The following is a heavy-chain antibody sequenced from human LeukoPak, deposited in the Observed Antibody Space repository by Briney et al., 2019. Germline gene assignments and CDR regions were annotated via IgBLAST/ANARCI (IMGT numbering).Heavy chain of an antibody. J-gene: IGHJ6*02. CDR2: ISWDGGST. CDR3: AGGSGSYHLQVYGMDV. D-gene: IGHD1-26*01. V-gene: IGHV3-43*01. Sequence: GGSLRLSCAASGFTFDDYTMHWVRQAPGKGLEWVSLISWDGGSTYYADSVKGRFTISRDNSKNSLYLQMNSLRTEDTALYYCAGGSGSYHLQVYGMDVWGQGTTVTVSS. CDR1: GFTFDDYT.